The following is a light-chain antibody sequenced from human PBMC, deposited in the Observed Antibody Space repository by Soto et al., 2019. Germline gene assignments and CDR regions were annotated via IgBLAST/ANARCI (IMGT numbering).Light chain of an antibody. V-gene: IGKV1-33*01. CDR2: DAS. Sequence: DIQMTQSPSSLSASVGDRVTITCQASQDISNYLNWYQQKPGKAPKLLIYDASNLETGFPSRFSGSGSGTDLTFTISSLQPEDMATYYCQQYYNLPVTFGQGTKLEIK. CDR3: QQYYNLPVT. J-gene: IGKJ2*01. CDR1: QDISNY.